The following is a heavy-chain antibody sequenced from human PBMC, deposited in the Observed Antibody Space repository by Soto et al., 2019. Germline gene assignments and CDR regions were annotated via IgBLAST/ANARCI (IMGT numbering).Heavy chain of an antibody. CDR2: ISGSGSSI. CDR1: GFTFSSYE. J-gene: IGHJ3*02. V-gene: IGHV3-48*03. CDR3: ARGGMIVVVTPDAFDI. Sequence: GGSLRLSCAASGFTFSSYEMNWVRQAPGKGLEWVSYISGSGSSIYYADSVKGRFTISRDNAKNSLYLQMNSLRAEDTAVYYCARGGMIVVVTPDAFDIWGQGTMVTVSS. D-gene: IGHD3-22*01.